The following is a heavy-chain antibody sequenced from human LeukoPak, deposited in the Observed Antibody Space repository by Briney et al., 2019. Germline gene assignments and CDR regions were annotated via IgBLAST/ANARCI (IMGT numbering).Heavy chain of an antibody. CDR2: ISGSGGST. CDR3: AKDAIPALSLNWFDP. J-gene: IGHJ5*02. CDR1: GFTFSSYA. V-gene: IGHV3-23*01. D-gene: IGHD2-2*01. Sequence: GGSLRLSCAASGFTFSSYAMSWVRQAPGKGLEWVSAISGSGGSTYYADSVKGRFTISRDNSKNTLYLQMNNLRAEDTAVYYCAKDAIPALSLNWFDPWGQGTLVTVSS.